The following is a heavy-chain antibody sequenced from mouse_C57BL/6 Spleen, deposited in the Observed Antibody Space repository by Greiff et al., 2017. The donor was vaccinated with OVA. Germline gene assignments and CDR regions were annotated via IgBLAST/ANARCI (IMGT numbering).Heavy chain of an antibody. CDR3: ARHPAITTVVVPFDY. Sequence: EVNVVESGGGLVKPGGSLKLSCAASGFTFSSYTMSWVRQTPEKRLEWVATISGGGGNTYYPDSVKGRFTISRDNAKNTLYLQMSSLRSEDTALYYCARHPAITTVVVPFDYWGQGTTLTVSS. V-gene: IGHV5-9*01. J-gene: IGHJ2*01. D-gene: IGHD1-1*01. CDR2: ISGGGGNT. CDR1: GFTFSSYT.